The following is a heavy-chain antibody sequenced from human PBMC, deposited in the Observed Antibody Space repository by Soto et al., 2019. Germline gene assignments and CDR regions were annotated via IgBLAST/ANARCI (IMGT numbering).Heavy chain of an antibody. J-gene: IGHJ4*02. CDR2: IKSKTDGGTT. D-gene: IGHD5-18*01. V-gene: IGHV3-15*01. CDR3: TTSGYSYGLYYFDY. CDR1: GFTFSNAW. Sequence: EVQLVESGGGLVKPGGSLRLSCAASGFTFSNAWMSWVRQAPGKGLEWVGRIKSKTDGGTTDYAAPVKGRFTISRDDSKNMLYLQMNSLKTEDTAVYDCTTSGYSYGLYYFDYWGQGTLVTVSS.